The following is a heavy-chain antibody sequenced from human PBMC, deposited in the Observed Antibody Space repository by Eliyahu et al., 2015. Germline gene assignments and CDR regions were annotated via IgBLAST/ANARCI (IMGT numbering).Heavy chain of an antibody. D-gene: IGHD2-8*01. Sequence: EVQLVESGGGLVQPGGSLRLSCAASGFXFSRYWMHWVRQAPGKGLVWVSRIYTDGTSISYVDSVKGRFTISRDNAKNTLYLQMNRLRVEDTAVYYCARVSANGGVFPGMDVWGQGTTVTVSS. CDR3: ARVSANGGVFPGMDV. CDR2: IYTDGTSI. CDR1: GFXFSRYW. V-gene: IGHV3-74*01. J-gene: IGHJ6*02.